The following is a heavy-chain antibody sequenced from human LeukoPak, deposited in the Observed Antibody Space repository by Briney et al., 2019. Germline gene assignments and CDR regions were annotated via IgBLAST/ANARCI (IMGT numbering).Heavy chain of an antibody. CDR2: ISYDGSNK. J-gene: IGHJ4*02. CDR3: ASLNIAVAGTFDY. D-gene: IGHD6-19*01. Sequence: GRSLRLSRAASGFTFSSYAMHWVRQAPGKGLEWVAVISYDGSNKYYADSVKGRFTISRDNSKNTLYLQMNSLRAEDTAVYYCASLNIAVAGTFDYWGQGTLVTVSS. CDR1: GFTFSSYA. V-gene: IGHV3-30-3*01.